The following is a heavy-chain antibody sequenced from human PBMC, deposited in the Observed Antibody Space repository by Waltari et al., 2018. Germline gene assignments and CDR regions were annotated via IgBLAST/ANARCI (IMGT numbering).Heavy chain of an antibody. CDR3: ARVGYSYGSYFDY. CDR2: IYSGGST. V-gene: IGHV3-66*02. D-gene: IGHD5-18*01. J-gene: IGHJ4*02. Sequence: EVQLVESGGGLVQPGGSLRLSCEASGFTVSSNYMSWVRQAPGKGLEWVSVIYSGGSTYYADSVKGRFTISRDNSKNTLYLQMNSLRAEDTAVYYCARVGYSYGSYFDYWGQGTLVTVSS. CDR1: GFTVSSNY.